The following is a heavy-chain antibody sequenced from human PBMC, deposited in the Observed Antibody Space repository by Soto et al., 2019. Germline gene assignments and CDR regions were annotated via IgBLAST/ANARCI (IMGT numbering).Heavy chain of an antibody. Sequence: QVQLVQSGAEVKKPGSSVKVSCKASGGTFSSYAISWVRQAPGQGLEWMGGFIPIFGTANYAQKFQGRVTITADESTSTAYMELSSLRSEDTAVYYCARHSSSWYGEVYYYGMDVWGQGTTVTVSS. CDR3: ARHSSSWYGEVYYYGMDV. CDR2: FIPIFGTA. V-gene: IGHV1-69*01. D-gene: IGHD6-13*01. J-gene: IGHJ6*02. CDR1: GGTFSSYA.